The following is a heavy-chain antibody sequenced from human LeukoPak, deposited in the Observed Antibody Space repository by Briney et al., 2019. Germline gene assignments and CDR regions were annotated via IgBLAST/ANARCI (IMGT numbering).Heavy chain of an antibody. CDR3: AKDGTYYYDSSGYPVESLSAFDI. J-gene: IGHJ3*02. V-gene: IGHV3-23*01. CDR1: GFTFASYS. D-gene: IGHD3-22*01. Sequence: GGSLRLSCAASGFTFASYSMSWVRQLPGKGLEWVSSISGGGENTYYADSVKGRYTISRDNSKKTLYLQMNSLRAEDTAVYYCAKDGTYYYDSSGYPVESLSAFDIWGQGTMVTVSS. CDR2: ISGGGENT.